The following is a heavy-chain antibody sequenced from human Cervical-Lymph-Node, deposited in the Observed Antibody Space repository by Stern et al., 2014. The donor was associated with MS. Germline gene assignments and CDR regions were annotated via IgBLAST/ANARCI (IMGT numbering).Heavy chain of an antibody. D-gene: IGHD3-16*01. CDR3: ARGASDY. CDR2: ITPNSGGT. J-gene: IGHJ4*02. Sequence: QVKLVQSGAEVKKPGASLKVSCKASGYTFSVYNIHWVRQAPGQGLEWMGRITPNSGGTNYAQKFQGRVTMTRDTSISIVYMELTRLRSDDTAVYYCARGASDYWGQGTLVTVSS. V-gene: IGHV1-2*06. CDR1: GYTFSVYN.